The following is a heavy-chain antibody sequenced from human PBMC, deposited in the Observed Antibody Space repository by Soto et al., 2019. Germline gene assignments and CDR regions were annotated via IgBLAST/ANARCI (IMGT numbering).Heavy chain of an antibody. V-gene: IGHV4-59*01. CDR3: ARAPDFWSGEIFDE. J-gene: IGHJ4*01. CDR2: IYYSGST. D-gene: IGHD3-3*01. CDR1: GGSISSYY. Sequence: PSETLSLTCTVSGGSISSYYWSWIRQPPGKGLEWIGYIYYSGSTNYNPSLTRRVTISVDTSKSQFSLRLSSVTAADTAVYYCARAPDFWSGEIFDEWGQGTLVTVSS.